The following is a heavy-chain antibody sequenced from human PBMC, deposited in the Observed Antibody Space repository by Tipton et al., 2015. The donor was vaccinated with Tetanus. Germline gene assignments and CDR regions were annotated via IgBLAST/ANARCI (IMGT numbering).Heavy chain of an antibody. D-gene: IGHD5-18*01. CDR1: GGSISSSSYY. CDR3: ARGYSYGGGWFDP. CDR2: IYYSGST. V-gene: IGHV4-39*01. Sequence: TLSLTCTVSGGSISSSSYYWGWIHQPPGKGLEWIGSIYYSGSTYYNPSLKGRVTISVDTSKNQFSLKLSSVTAADTAVYYCARGYSYGGGWFDPWGQGTLVTVSS. J-gene: IGHJ5*02.